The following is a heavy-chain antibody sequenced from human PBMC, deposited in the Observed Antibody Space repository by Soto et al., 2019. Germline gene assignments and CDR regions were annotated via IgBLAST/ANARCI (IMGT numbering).Heavy chain of an antibody. CDR2: IYYSGST. V-gene: IGHV4-31*03. Sequence: QVQLQESGPGLVKPSQTLSLTCTVSGGSISSGGYYWSWIRQHPGKGLGWIGYIYYSGSTYYNPSLKSRVTISVDTSKNQFSLKLSSVTAADTAVYYCARGRRITMVRGVSTTFDYWGQGTLVTVSS. CDR1: GGSISSGGYY. J-gene: IGHJ4*02. CDR3: ARGRRITMVRGVSTTFDY. D-gene: IGHD3-10*01.